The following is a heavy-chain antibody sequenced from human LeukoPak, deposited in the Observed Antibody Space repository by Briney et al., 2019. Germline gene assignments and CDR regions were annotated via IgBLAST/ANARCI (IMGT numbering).Heavy chain of an antibody. CDR2: ITSNGGST. CDR1: GFTFSRYA. V-gene: IGHV3-64*01. D-gene: IGHD1-26*01. CDR3: ATATGSHYAEYFQH. Sequence: PGGSLRLSCAASGFTFSRYAMHWVRQAPGKGLEYVSAITSNGGSTYYANSVKGRFTISRDNSKNTLYLQLGSLRAEDMAMYYCATATGSHYAEYFQHWGQGTLVTVSS. J-gene: IGHJ1*01.